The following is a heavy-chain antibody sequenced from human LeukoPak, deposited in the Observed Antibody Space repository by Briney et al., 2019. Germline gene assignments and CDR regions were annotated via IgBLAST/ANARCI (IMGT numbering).Heavy chain of an antibody. D-gene: IGHD2-2*01. V-gene: IGHV4-34*01. CDR1: GGSFSGYY. J-gene: IGHJ3*02. CDR2: INHSGST. CDR3: ARGLGYCSSTSCSDAFDI. Sequence: SETLSLTCAVYGGSFSGYYWSWIRQPPGKGLEWIGEINHSGSTNYNPSLKSRVTMSVDTSKNQYSLKLSSVTAADTAVYYCARGLGYCSSTSCSDAFDIWGQGTMVTVSS.